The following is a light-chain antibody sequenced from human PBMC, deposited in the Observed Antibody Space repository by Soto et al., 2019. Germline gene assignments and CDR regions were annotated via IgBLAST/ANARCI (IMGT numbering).Light chain of an antibody. Sequence: QMSQSPFTPSASVGDRGTITCRASQSISSWLAWYQQKPGKAPKLLIYDASSLESGVPSRFSGSGSGTEFTLTISSLQPDDFATYYCQQYNSYPYVTFGQGTKVDIK. CDR3: QQYNSYPYVT. J-gene: IGKJ1*01. V-gene: IGKV1-5*01. CDR2: DAS. CDR1: QSISSW.